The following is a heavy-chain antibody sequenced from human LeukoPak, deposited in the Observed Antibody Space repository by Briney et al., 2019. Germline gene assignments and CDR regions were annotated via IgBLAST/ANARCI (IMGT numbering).Heavy chain of an antibody. V-gene: IGHV4-39*01. CDR3: ARHSGSGYYFYFYTMDV. Sequence: PSETLSLTCIVSGDSISSSTYYWAWIRQPPGKGLEWIGCIYETGSTYYKSSLKSRVTISVDTSKNQFSLKLSSVTAADTAVYYCARHSGSGYYFYFYTMDVWGQGATVTVSS. D-gene: IGHD2-15*01. CDR2: IYETGST. CDR1: GDSISSSTYY. J-gene: IGHJ6*01.